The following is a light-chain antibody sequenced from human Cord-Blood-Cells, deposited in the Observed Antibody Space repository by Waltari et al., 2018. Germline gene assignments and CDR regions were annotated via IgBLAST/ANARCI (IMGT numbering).Light chain of an antibody. CDR2: DAS. CDR1: QSVSIY. J-gene: IGKJ4*01. Sequence: EIVLTQSPATLSLSPGERATLTCRASQSVSIYLAWYQQKPGQAPRLLLYDASNRATGIPARFSGSGSGTDSALTISSLEPEDFAVYYCQQRSNWPPLTFGGGTKVEIK. V-gene: IGKV3-11*01. CDR3: QQRSNWPPLT.